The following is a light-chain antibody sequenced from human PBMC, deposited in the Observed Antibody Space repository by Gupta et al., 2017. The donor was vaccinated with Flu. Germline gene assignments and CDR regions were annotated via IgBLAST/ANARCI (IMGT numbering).Light chain of an antibody. CDR1: QRISSY. V-gene: IGKV1-39*01. CDR3: QQRDSTPYT. Sequence: PSSLSASVGDRGTITCRASQRISSYLNWYQQKPGKAPKLLIYAASSLQSGVPSMFSGSGSGTDFTLTISSLQPEDFATYYCQQRDSTPYTFGQGTKVEIK. CDR2: AAS. J-gene: IGKJ2*01.